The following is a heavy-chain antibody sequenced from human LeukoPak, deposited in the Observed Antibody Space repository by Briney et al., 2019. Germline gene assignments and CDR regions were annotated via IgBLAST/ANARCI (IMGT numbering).Heavy chain of an antibody. J-gene: IGHJ5*02. CDR2: INHSGST. CDR1: GGSFSGYY. V-gene: IGHV4-34*01. Sequence: SETLSLTCAVYGGSFSGYYWSWIRQPPGKGLEWIGEINHSGSTDYNPSLKSRVTISVDTSKNQFSLKLSSVTAADTAVYYGARNTFNDYDWFDPWGQGTLVTVSS. CDR3: ARNTFNDYDWFDP. D-gene: IGHD4-17*01.